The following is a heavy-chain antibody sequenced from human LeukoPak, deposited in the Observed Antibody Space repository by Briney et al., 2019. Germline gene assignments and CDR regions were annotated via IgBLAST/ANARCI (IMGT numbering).Heavy chain of an antibody. CDR1: GFTFSSYE. CDR3: AREYGSGSYYNGYYYGMDV. Sequence: GGSLRLSCAASGFTFSSYEMNWVRQAPGKGLEWVSYISGSGSTIYYADSVKGRFTISRDNAKNSLYLQMNSLRAEDTAVYYCAREYGSGSYYNGYYYGMDVWGQGTTVTVPS. D-gene: IGHD3-10*01. J-gene: IGHJ6*02. CDR2: ISGSGSTI. V-gene: IGHV3-48*03.